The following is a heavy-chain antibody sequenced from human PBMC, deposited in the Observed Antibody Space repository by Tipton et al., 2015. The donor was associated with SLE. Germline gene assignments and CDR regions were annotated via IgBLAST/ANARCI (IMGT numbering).Heavy chain of an antibody. D-gene: IGHD2-2*02. V-gene: IGHV4-59*01. Sequence: TLSLTCTVSGGSISSYYWSWIRQPPGKGLEWIGYIYYSGSTNYNPSLKSRVTISVDTSKNQFSLKLSSVTAADTAVYYCAGGAGVVVPAAIRGGWFDPWGQGTLVTVSS. CDR3: AGGAGVVVPAAIRGGWFDP. CDR1: GGSISSYY. J-gene: IGHJ5*02. CDR2: IYYSGST.